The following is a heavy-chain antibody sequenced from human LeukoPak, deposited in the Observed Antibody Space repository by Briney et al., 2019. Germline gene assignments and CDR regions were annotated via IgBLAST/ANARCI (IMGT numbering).Heavy chain of an antibody. CDR1: GGSISSYY. CDR2: IYTSGST. J-gene: IGHJ3*02. CDR3: ARSPNSSGYYYRAFDI. V-gene: IGHV4-4*07. D-gene: IGHD3-22*01. Sequence: PSETLSLTCTVSGGSISSYYWSWIRQPAGRGLEWIGRIYTSGSTNYNPFLKSRVTMSIDTSKNQFSLKLSSVTAADTAVYYCARSPNSSGYYYRAFDIWGPGTMVTVSS.